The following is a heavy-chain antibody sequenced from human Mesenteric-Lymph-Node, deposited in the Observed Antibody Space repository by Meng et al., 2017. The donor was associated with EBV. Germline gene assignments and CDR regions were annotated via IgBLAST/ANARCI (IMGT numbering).Heavy chain of an antibody. V-gene: IGHV4-39*07. CDR3: ARAHRVLFGELNWFDP. D-gene: IGHD3-10*01. Sequence: LQRRELGPGVVKPSVTLSPTCSVSGGSISSSSYYWGWIRQPPGKGLEWIGSIYYSGNTYYNPSLKSRVTISVDTSKNQFSLKLSSVTAADTAVYYCARAHRVLFGELNWFDPWGQGTLVTVSS. CDR2: IYYSGNT. J-gene: IGHJ5*02. CDR1: GGSISSSSYY.